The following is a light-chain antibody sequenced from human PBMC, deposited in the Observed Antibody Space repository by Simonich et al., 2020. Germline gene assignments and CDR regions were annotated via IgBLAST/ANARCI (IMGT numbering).Light chain of an antibody. Sequence: QSALTQPASVSGSPGQSITISCTGTSSDVGSYNLVSWYQQHPGKAPKLMIYDVSNRPTGVSNRFSGSKSGNTASLTISGLQAEDEADYYCSSYTSSSLVVFGGGTKLTVL. CDR2: DVS. V-gene: IGLV2-14*02. CDR3: SSYTSSSLVV. CDR1: SSDVGSYNL. J-gene: IGLJ2*01.